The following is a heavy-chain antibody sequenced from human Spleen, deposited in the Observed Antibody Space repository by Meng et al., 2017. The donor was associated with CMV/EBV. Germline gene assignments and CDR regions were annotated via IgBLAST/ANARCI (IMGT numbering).Heavy chain of an antibody. CDR2: IYPGDSDT. J-gene: IGHJ4*02. Sequence: KVSCKGFGYSFTTYWIGWVRQMPGKGLEWMGIIYPGDSDTRYSPSFQGQVTISADKSISTAYLQWSSLKASDTAMYYCARRGYCSSTSCYYFDYWGQGTLVTVSS. CDR3: ARRGYCSSTSCYYFDY. V-gene: IGHV5-51*01. CDR1: GYSFTTYW. D-gene: IGHD2-2*01.